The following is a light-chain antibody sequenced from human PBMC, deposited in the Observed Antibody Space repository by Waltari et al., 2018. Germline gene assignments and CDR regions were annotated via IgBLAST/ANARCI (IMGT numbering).Light chain of an antibody. V-gene: IGLV4-69*01. CDR2: LNSDGSH. Sequence: QLVLTQSPSASASLGASVKLTCTLSGGHSGNAIAWHQQQPEKGPRYLMKLNSDGSHHKGDGSPDRVAGSSAGAERYLSISSVQSEDEADYYCQTWGTDSRVFGGGTKLTVL. CDR1: GGHSGNA. J-gene: IGLJ3*02. CDR3: QTWGTDSRV.